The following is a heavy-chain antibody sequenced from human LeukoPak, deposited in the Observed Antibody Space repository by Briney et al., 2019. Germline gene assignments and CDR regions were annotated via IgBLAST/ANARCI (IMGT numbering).Heavy chain of an antibody. CDR1: GVPISRYY. CDR2: VYYRGST. J-gene: IGHJ2*01. Sequence: SETLSLTCTVSGVPISRYYWIWIQQPPRKELEGVGCVYYRGSTNYNPSLKSRVTISVDTSKNQFSLKLSSVTAADTAVYYCARGGGTFDYGGNFYWYFDLWGRGTLVTVSS. CDR3: ARGGGTFDYGGNFYWYFDL. V-gene: IGHV4-59*01. D-gene: IGHD4-23*01.